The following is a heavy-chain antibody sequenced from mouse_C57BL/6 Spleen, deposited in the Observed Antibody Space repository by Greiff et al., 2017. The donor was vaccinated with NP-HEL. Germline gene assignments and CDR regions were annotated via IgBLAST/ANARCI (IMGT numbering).Heavy chain of an antibody. J-gene: IGHJ2*01. CDR3: ARGDDYSYFDY. D-gene: IGHD2-4*01. CDR2: ISDGGSYT. Sequence: EVQLQESGGGLVKPGGSLKLSCAASGFTFSSYAMSWVRQTPEKRLEWVATISDGGSYTYYPDNVKGRFTISRDNAKNNLYLQMSHLKSEDTAMYYCARGDDYSYFDYWGQGTTLTVSS. V-gene: IGHV5-4*01. CDR1: GFTFSSYA.